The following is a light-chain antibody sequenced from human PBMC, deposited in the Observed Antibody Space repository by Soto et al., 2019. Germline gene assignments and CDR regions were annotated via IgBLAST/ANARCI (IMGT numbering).Light chain of an antibody. Sequence: QAVVTQPPSASATPGQRVTISCSGSSSNIGSNTVNWYQQLPGTAPKLLIYSNNQRPSGVPDRFSGSKSGTSASLAISGLQSEDEADYYCAAWDDSLNGAVFGGGTQLTVL. CDR2: SNN. CDR1: SSNIGSNT. V-gene: IGLV1-44*01. J-gene: IGLJ7*01. CDR3: AAWDDSLNGAV.